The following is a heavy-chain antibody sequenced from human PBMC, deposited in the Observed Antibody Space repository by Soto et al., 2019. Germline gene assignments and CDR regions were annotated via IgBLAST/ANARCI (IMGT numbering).Heavy chain of an antibody. V-gene: IGHV1-2*04. CDR2: INPNSGST. CDR1: GYTFTSYA. CDR3: ARDQLLVVPAATPYYYGMDV. D-gene: IGHD2-2*02. Sequence: GASVKVSCKASGYTFTSYAMHWVRQAPGQRLEWMGWINPNSGSTNYAQKFQGWVTMTRDTSISTAYMELSRLRSDDTAVYYCARDQLLVVPAATPYYYGMDVWGQGTTVTVSS. J-gene: IGHJ6*02.